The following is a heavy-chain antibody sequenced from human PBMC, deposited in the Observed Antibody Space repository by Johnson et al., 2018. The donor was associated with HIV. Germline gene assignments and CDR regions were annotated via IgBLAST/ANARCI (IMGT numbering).Heavy chain of an antibody. CDR1: QFSFSSYA. CDR2: ISYDGSNK. Sequence: QVQLVESGGGVVQPGRSLRLSCTASQFSFSSYAMHWVRQAPGKGLEWVAVISYDGSNKYYADSVKGRFTISRDNSKNTLYLQMNSLRAEDTALYYCARDHTRIQLWLRGAFDIWGQGTMVTVSS. CDR3: ARDHTRIQLWLRGAFDI. D-gene: IGHD5-18*01. J-gene: IGHJ3*02. V-gene: IGHV3-30-3*01.